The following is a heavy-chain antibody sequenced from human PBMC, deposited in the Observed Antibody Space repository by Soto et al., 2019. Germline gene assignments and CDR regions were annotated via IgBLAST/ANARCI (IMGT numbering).Heavy chain of an antibody. Sequence: NPSETLSLTCTVSGGSISSSSYYWGWIRQPPGKGLEWIGSIYYSGSTYYNPSLKSQVTISVDTSKNQFSLKLSSVTAADTAVYYCARHPRDYLYEDWFDPWGQGTLVTVSS. CDR1: GGSISSSSYY. D-gene: IGHD4-17*01. CDR3: ARHPRDYLYEDWFDP. V-gene: IGHV4-39*01. CDR2: IYYSGST. J-gene: IGHJ5*02.